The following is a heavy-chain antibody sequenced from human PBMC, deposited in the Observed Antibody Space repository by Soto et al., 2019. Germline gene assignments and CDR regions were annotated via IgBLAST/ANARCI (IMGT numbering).Heavy chain of an antibody. D-gene: IGHD1-26*01. CDR3: DSDYERSVGATAFDY. J-gene: IGHJ4*02. V-gene: IGHV3-33*01. CDR2: IWYDGSNK. Sequence: VQLVESGGGVVQPGRSLRLSCAASGFTFSSYGMHWVRQAPGKGLEWVAVIWYDGSNKYYADSVKGRFTIFRDNAKNTLNPQMNGLSAEDTAVNDGDSDYERSVGATAFDYWGQGTLVTVSS. CDR1: GFTFSSYG.